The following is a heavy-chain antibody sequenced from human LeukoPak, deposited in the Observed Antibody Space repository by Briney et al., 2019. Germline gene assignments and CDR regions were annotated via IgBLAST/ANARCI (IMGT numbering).Heavy chain of an antibody. CDR1: GGSFSGYY. CDR2: INHSGST. V-gene: IGHV4-34*01. Sequence: SETLSLTCAVYGGSFSGYYWSWIRQPPGKGLEWIGEINHSGSTNYSPSLKSRVTISVDTSKNQFSLKLRSVTAADTAVYYCARSMVRGVINWFDPWGQGTLVTVSS. CDR3: ARSMVRGVINWFDP. J-gene: IGHJ5*02. D-gene: IGHD3-10*01.